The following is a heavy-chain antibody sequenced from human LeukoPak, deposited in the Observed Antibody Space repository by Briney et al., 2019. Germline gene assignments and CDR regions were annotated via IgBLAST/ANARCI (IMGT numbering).Heavy chain of an antibody. Sequence: SETLSLTCTVSGGSISSSSYYWGWIRQPPGKGLEWIGSIYYSGSTYYNPSLKSRVTISVDTSKNQFSLKLSSVTAADTAVYYCARDGDSGASNWFDPWGQGTLVTVSS. CDR3: ARDGDSGASNWFDP. D-gene: IGHD5-12*01. J-gene: IGHJ5*02. CDR2: IYYSGST. V-gene: IGHV4-39*07. CDR1: GGSISSSSYY.